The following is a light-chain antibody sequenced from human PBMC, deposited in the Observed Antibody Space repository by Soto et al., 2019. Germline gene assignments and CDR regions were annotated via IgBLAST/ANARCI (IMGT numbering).Light chain of an antibody. CDR2: WAS. CDR1: QSVLYSSNNKNY. Sequence: DIVMTQSPDSLAVSLGERATINCKSSQSVLYSSNNKNYLAWYQQKPGQPPKLLIYWASTRESGVPDRFSGSGSATDFTLTISSLQAEDVAIYYCQQYYRIPYTFGQGTKLEIK. J-gene: IGKJ2*01. V-gene: IGKV4-1*01. CDR3: QQYYRIPYT.